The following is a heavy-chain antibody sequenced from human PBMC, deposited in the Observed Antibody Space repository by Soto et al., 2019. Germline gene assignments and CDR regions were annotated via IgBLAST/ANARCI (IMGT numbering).Heavy chain of an antibody. CDR2: INPETGGT. CDR3: ARERFQVISDGMDV. D-gene: IGHD2-21*01. CDR1: GYTFTGYY. Sequence: ASVKVSCKASGYTFTGYYVHWVRGAPGQGLEWMGWINPETGGTSYAQKFQGRVTLSRDTSINTAYLELSSLRFDDAAVYFCARERFQVISDGMDVWGQGTTVT. J-gene: IGHJ6*02. V-gene: IGHV1-2*02.